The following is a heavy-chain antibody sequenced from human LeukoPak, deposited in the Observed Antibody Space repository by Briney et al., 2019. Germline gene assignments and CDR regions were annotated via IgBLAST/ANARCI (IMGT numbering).Heavy chain of an antibody. V-gene: IGHV3-48*04. D-gene: IGHD3-3*01. CDR2: ISSSSSTI. CDR3: ARAGITIFGVVIYYYYYMDV. Sequence: GGSLRLSCAASGFTFSSYSMNWVRQAPGKGLEWVSYISSSSSTIYYADSVKGRFTISRDNAKNSLYLQMNSLRAEDTAVYYCARAGITIFGVVIYYYYYMDVWGKGTTVNVSS. J-gene: IGHJ6*03. CDR1: GFTFSSYS.